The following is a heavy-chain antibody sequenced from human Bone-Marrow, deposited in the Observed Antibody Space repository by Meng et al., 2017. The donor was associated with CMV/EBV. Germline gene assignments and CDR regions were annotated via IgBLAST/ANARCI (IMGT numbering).Heavy chain of an antibody. CDR3: VGGRYSYGH. CDR1: GYTFTSYD. CDR2: MNPNSGNT. Sequence: KVSCKESGYTFTSYDINWVRQATGQGLEWMGWMNPNSGNTGYAQRFQGRVTMTRNTSISTAYMELSSLRSEDTAVYYCVGGRYSYGHWGQGTLVTVSS. V-gene: IGHV1-8*01. D-gene: IGHD5-18*01. J-gene: IGHJ4*02.